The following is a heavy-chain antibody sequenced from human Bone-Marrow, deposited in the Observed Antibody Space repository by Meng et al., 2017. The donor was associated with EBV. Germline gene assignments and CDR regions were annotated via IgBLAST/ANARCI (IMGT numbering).Heavy chain of an antibody. CDR3: ARDLADDYGDYYFDY. Sequence: QLAGSDQVLAYRSALLSFTCVVTGGCMSNSNWWSRVRKPAGRGVEWIGEIYHRGSTNYTPPINSVVTLSVEKSKNQFSLKLSSVAAADTVVYCCARDLADDYGDYYFDYWGQGTLVTVSS. V-gene: IGHV4-4*01. CDR1: GGCMSNSNW. D-gene: IGHD4-17*01. J-gene: IGHJ4*02. CDR2: IYHRGST.